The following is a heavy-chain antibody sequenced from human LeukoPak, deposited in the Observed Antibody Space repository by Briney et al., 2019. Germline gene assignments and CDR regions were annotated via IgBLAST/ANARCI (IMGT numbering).Heavy chain of an antibody. CDR2: ISYDGSNK. CDR3: ARGHNRNYGYVFAY. V-gene: IGHV3-30-3*01. Sequence: GGSLRLSCAASGFTFSSYAMHWVRQAPGKGLEWVAVISYDGSNKYYADSVKGRFTISRDNSKNTLYLQMNSLRAEDTAVYYCARGHNRNYGYVFAYWGQGTLVTVSS. CDR1: GFTFSSYA. J-gene: IGHJ4*02. D-gene: IGHD1-7*01.